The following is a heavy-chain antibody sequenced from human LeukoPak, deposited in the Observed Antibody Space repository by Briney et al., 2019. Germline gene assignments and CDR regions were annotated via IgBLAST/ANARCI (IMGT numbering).Heavy chain of an antibody. CDR3: ARAYNWNWSYYMDV. Sequence: GGSLRLSCAASGFTFSGYYMSWIRQAPGKGLEGVSDISSSGNIIYYADSVKGRFTISRDNSKNTLYLQMNSLRAEDTAVYYCARAYNWNWSYYMDVWGKGTTVTISS. V-gene: IGHV3-11*04. CDR1: GFTFSGYY. J-gene: IGHJ6*03. CDR2: ISSSGNII. D-gene: IGHD1-7*01.